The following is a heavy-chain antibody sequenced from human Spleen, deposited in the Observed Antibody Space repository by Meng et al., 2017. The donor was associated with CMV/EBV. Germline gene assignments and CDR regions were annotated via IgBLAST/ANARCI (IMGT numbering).Heavy chain of an antibody. V-gene: IGHV3-15*01. Sequence: GESLKISCAASGFSFRSYGMHWVRQAPGKGLEWVGRIKSKTDGGTTDYAAPVKGRFTISRDDSKDTLYLQMNSLKTEDTAVFYCTTGEAIFDYYYGMDVWGQGTTVTVSS. J-gene: IGHJ6*02. CDR3: TTGEAIFDYYYGMDV. CDR2: IKSKTDGGTT. CDR1: GFSFRSYG. D-gene: IGHD3-3*01.